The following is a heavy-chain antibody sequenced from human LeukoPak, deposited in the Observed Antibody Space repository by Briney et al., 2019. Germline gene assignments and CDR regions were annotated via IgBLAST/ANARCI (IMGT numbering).Heavy chain of an antibody. Sequence: ASVKVSCKASRYMFTNYGISWVRQAPGQGLEWMGWTSGYTGNTKYAQKLQGRVTMTTDTSTSTAYMEVRSLRSDDTAVYYCATSPEETFFVYWGQGTLVTVSS. CDR3: ATSPEETFFVY. D-gene: IGHD3-3*01. V-gene: IGHV1-18*01. CDR2: TSGYTGNT. J-gene: IGHJ4*02. CDR1: RYMFTNYG.